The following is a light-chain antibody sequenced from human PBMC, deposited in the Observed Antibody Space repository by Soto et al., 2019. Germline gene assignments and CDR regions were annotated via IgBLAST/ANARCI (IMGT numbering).Light chain of an antibody. V-gene: IGKV3-20*01. CDR3: QQYGSSPWT. CDR2: GAS. J-gene: IGKJ1*01. CDR1: QRVSSSY. Sequence: EIVLTQSPGTLSLSPGERATPSSRASQRVSSSYLAWYQQKPGQAPRPLIYGASSRAIGIPDRFSGSGSGTDFTLTISRLEPEDFAVYYCQQYGSSPWTFGQGTKVEIK.